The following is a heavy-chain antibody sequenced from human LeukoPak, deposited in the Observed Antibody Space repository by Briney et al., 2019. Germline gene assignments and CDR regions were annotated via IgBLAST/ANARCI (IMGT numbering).Heavy chain of an antibody. Sequence: ASVKVSCKLYGYSLSETSIHWLRLSTGKGLEWVANFDREDGERSYAQKSQGRATMTEDTSTDTTYVEMSSLTSEDTGIYYCASDYTVHWGQGALVTVSA. CDR2: FDREDGER. V-gene: IGHV1-24*01. J-gene: IGHJ4*02. CDR1: GYSLSETS. CDR3: ASDYTVH. D-gene: IGHD4-11*01.